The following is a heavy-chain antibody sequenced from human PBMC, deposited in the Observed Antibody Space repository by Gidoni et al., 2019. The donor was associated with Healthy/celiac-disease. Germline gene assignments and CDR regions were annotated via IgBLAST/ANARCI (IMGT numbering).Heavy chain of an antibody. J-gene: IGHJ4*02. CDR3: ARVLSGYYLGNYFDY. D-gene: IGHD3-22*01. Sequence: QVHLVQSGAEVKKPGASVKVSCKASGYTFTGYYMHWVRQAPGQGLECMGWINPNSGGTNYAQKFQGRVTMTRDTSISTAYMELSRLRSDDTAVYYCARVLSGYYLGNYFDYWGQGTLVTVSS. CDR2: INPNSGGT. V-gene: IGHV1-2*02. CDR1: GYTFTGYY.